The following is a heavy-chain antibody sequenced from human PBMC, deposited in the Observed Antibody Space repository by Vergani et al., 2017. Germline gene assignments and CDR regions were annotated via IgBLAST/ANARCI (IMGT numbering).Heavy chain of an antibody. J-gene: IGHJ5*02. CDR1: GCSISSSSYY. CDR2: IYYSGST. D-gene: IGHD1-1*01. Sequence: QLQLQESGPGLVKPSETLSLTCTVSGCSISSSSYYWGWIRQPPGKGLEWIGSIYYSGSTYYNPSLKSRVTISVDTSKNQFSLKLSSVTAADTAVYYCARGDGTTGTTGDPWGQGTLVTVSS. CDR3: ARGDGTTGTTGDP. V-gene: IGHV4-39*01.